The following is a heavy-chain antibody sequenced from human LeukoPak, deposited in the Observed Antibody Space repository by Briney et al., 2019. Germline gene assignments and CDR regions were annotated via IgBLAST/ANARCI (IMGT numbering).Heavy chain of an antibody. D-gene: IGHD2-2*01. Sequence: SQTLSLTCAISGDSVSSNSAAWNWIRQSPSRGLEWLGRTYYRSKWYNDYAVSVKSRITISPDTSKNQFSLQLNSVTPEDTAVYYCARDPVVPAAIGRVVNYYYGMDVWGQGTTVTVSS. CDR3: ARDPVVPAAIGRVVNYYYGMDV. J-gene: IGHJ6*02. CDR1: GDSVSSNSAA. V-gene: IGHV6-1*01. CDR2: TYYRSKWYN.